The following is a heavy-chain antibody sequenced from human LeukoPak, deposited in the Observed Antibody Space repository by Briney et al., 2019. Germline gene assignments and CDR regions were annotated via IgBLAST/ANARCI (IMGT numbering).Heavy chain of an antibody. D-gene: IGHD6-6*01. CDR3: ARGTGYSSSYYYYYYMDV. Sequence: GASVKVSCKASGGTFSSYAISWVRQAPGQGLEWMGGIIPIFGTANYAQKFQGRVTITTDESTSTAYMELSSLRSEDTAVYYCARGTGYSSSYYYYYYMDVWGKGTTVTVSS. V-gene: IGHV1-69*05. J-gene: IGHJ6*03. CDR1: GGTFSSYA. CDR2: IIPIFGTA.